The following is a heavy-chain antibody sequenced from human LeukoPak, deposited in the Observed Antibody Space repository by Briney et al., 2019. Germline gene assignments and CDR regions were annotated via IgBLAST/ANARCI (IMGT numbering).Heavy chain of an antibody. CDR2: IYYSGST. Sequence: PSETLSLTCTVSGGSISSYYWSWIRQPPGKGLEWIGYIYYSGSTNYNPSLKSRVTISVDTSKNQFSLKLSSVTAADTAVYYCARRSISHYYFDYWGQGTLVTVSS. D-gene: IGHD2-21*01. J-gene: IGHJ4*02. CDR1: GGSISSYY. CDR3: ARRSISHYYFDY. V-gene: IGHV4-59*08.